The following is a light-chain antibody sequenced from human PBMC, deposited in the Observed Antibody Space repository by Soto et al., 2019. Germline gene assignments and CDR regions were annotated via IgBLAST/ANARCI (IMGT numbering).Light chain of an antibody. CDR1: SSDVGSYNL. V-gene: IGLV2-23*03. CDR2: EGS. J-gene: IGLJ1*01. Sequence: QSALTQPASVSGSPGQSITIPCTGTSSDVGSYNLVSWYQQHPGKAPKLMIYEGSKRPSGVSNRFSGSKSGNTASLTISGLQAEDEADYYCCSYAGSSTFYVFGTGTQLTVL. CDR3: CSYAGSSTFYV.